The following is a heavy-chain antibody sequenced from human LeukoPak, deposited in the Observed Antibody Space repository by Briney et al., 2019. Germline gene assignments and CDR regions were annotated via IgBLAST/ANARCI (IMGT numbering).Heavy chain of an antibody. CDR2: IIPIFGTA. Sequence: SVKVSCKASGGTFSSYAISWVRQAPGQGLEWMGGIIPIFGTANYAQKFQGRVTITTDESMSTAYMELSSLRSEDTAVYYCARARGGNSGGYYYYYYMDVWGKGTTVTVSS. CDR3: ARARGGNSGGYYYYYYMDV. V-gene: IGHV1-69*05. CDR1: GGTFSSYA. D-gene: IGHD4-23*01. J-gene: IGHJ6*03.